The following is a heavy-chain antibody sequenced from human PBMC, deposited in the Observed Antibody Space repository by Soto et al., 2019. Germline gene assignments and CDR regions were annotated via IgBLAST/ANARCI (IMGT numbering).Heavy chain of an antibody. Sequence: VASVKVSCKASGFPFTTYYIHWVRQAPGQGPEWMGIMNPSGGSTSYAQKFQGRVTMTRDTSTSTVYMELSSLRSEDTAVYYCGGRGAYHQDDMDVWGQGTTVTVSS. J-gene: IGHJ6*02. CDR2: MNPSGGST. CDR1: GFPFTTYY. V-gene: IGHV1-46*01. D-gene: IGHD2-2*01. CDR3: GGRGAYHQDDMDV.